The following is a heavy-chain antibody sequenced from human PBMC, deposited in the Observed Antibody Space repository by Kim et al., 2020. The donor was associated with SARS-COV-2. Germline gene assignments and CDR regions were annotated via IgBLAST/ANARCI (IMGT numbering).Heavy chain of an antibody. CDR3: ARRATYCSSTSCLRGFDY. CDR2: INHSGST. J-gene: IGHJ4*02. V-gene: IGHV4-34*01. CDR1: GGSFSGYY. D-gene: IGHD2-2*01. Sequence: SETLSLTCAVYGGSFSGYYWSWIRQPPGKGLEWIGEINHSGSTNYNPSLKSRVTISVDTSKNQFSLKLSSVTAADTAVYYCARRATYCSSTSCLRGFDYWGQGTLVTVSS.